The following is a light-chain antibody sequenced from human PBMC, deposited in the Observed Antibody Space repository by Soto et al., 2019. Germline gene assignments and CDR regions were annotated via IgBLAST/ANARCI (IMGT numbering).Light chain of an antibody. CDR2: EVS. CDR3: SSYTSGSTLYV. CDR1: SSDVGDYNY. V-gene: IGLV2-14*03. J-gene: IGLJ1*01. Sequence: QSALTQSASVSGSPGQSITISCTGISSDVGDYNYVSWYQQHPGKAPKLMIYEVSNRPSGVSNRFSGSKSDNSASLTISGLQSEDEADYYCSSYTSGSTLYVFGPGTKLTVL.